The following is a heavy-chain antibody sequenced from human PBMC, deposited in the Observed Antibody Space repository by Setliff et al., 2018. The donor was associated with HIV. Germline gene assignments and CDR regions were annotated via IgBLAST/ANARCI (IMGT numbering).Heavy chain of an antibody. CDR2: ISYSGSTI. Sequence: GGSLRLSCAASGFTFSSYAMSWVRQAPGKGLEWVSAISYSGSTIYYADSVKGRITISRDNAKNSLYLQMNSLRAEDTAVYYCARPLTGYSITHYYYMDVWGKGTTVTVSS. D-gene: IGHD3-9*01. J-gene: IGHJ6*03. V-gene: IGHV3-48*04. CDR3: ARPLTGYSITHYYYMDV. CDR1: GFTFSSYA.